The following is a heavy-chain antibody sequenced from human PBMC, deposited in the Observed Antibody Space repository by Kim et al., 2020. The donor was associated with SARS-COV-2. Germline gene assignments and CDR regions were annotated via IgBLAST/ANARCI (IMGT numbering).Heavy chain of an antibody. D-gene: IGHD6-6*01. J-gene: IGHJ4*02. CDR1: GGSISSSSYY. V-gene: IGHV4-39*01. CDR2: IYYSGST. Sequence: SETLSLTCTVSGGSISSSSYYWGWIRQPPGKGLEWIGSIYYSGSTYYNPSLKSRVTISVDTSKNQFSLKLSSVTAADTAVYYCASSSSYREFGYWGQGTLVTVSS. CDR3: ASSSSYREFGY.